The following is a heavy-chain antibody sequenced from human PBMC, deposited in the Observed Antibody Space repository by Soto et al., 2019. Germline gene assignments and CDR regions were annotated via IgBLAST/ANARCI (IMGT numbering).Heavy chain of an antibody. J-gene: IGHJ4*02. D-gene: IGHD3-10*01. CDR1: GFTFSSSW. CDR2: INSGASTT. V-gene: IGHV3-74*01. CDR3: ARGPTGWFGYDY. Sequence: DVQLVESGGGVVQPGGSLRLSCAASGFTFSSSWMHWVRQAPGKGLVWVSRINSGASTTNYADSVKGQLTISRDNAKNTLYLHMDSLTADDTAVYYCARGPTGWFGYDYWGQGTLVTVSS.